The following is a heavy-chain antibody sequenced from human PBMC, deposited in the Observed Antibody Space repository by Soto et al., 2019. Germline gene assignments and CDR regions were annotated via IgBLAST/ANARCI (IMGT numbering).Heavy chain of an antibody. Sequence: EVQLLESGGGLEQHGGSLRLSCAASGFTFSSYAMSWVRQAPGKGLEWVSAISGSGGSTYYADSVKGRFTISRDNSKNTLYLQMNSLRAEDTAVYYCAKPVYYDFWSGYSTDAFDIWGQGTMVTVSS. CDR3: AKPVYYDFWSGYSTDAFDI. J-gene: IGHJ3*02. CDR2: ISGSGGST. CDR1: GFTFSSYA. D-gene: IGHD3-3*01. V-gene: IGHV3-23*01.